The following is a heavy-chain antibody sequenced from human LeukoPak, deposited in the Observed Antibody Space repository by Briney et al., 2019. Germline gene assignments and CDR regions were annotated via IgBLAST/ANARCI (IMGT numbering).Heavy chain of an antibody. V-gene: IGHV4-34*01. CDR3: ARGQVLPPRVVAAAEGNWFDP. Sequence: SETLSLTCAVYGGSFSGYYWSWIRQPPGKGLEWIGEISHSGSTNYNPSLKSRVTISVDTSKNQFSLKLSSVTAADTAVYYCARGQVLPPRVVAAAEGNWFDPWGQGTLVTVSS. J-gene: IGHJ5*02. D-gene: IGHD2-15*01. CDR1: GGSFSGYY. CDR2: ISHSGST.